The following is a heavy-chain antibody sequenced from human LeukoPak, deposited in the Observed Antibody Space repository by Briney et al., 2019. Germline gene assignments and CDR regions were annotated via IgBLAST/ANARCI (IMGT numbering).Heavy chain of an antibody. CDR3: GSSTVHYYNYGMDV. CDR1: GFIVSSKY. Sequence: PGGSLRLSCAASGFIVSSKYMGWVRQAPGKGLEWVSTVYSNDDTYYADPVKGRFSISRDKSKNTLYLQMNSLRAEDTAVYYCGSSTVHYYNYGMDVWGQGATVTVSS. CDR2: VYSNDDT. J-gene: IGHJ6*02. D-gene: IGHD2-21*02. V-gene: IGHV3-53*01.